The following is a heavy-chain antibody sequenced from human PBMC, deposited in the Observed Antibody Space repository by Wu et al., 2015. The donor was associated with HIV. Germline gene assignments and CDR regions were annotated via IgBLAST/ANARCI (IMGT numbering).Heavy chain of an antibody. CDR2: MNPRTGNT. CDR3: ARGPGSGSYTSFWWFDP. D-gene: IGHD3-10*01. CDR1: GYTFSSYD. Sequence: QVQLVQSGAEVKKPGASVKVSCKASGYTFSSYDINWVRQATGQGLEWMGWMNPRTGNTGYAQKFQGRVTMTRDTSISTANMELSSLRSEDTAVYYCARGPGSGSYTSFWWFDPGAREPWSPSPQ. V-gene: IGHV1-8*01. J-gene: IGHJ5*02.